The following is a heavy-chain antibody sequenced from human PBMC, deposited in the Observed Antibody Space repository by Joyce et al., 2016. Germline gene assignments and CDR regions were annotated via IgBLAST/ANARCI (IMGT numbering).Heavy chain of an antibody. J-gene: IGHJ3*02. CDR1: GGSVSSGSYY. CDR2: IKYSGSN. D-gene: IGHD3-3*01. CDR3: ASGFWSGFYLDAFDI. Sequence: QVQLQESGPGLVKPSETLSLTCPVAGGSVSSGSYYWTRIRQPPVKGLEWIGYIKYSGSNNYNPALWSRVTITIDTSKNKFSLKLSSVTAADTAVYYCASGFWSGFYLDAFDIWGQGTMVTVSS. V-gene: IGHV4-61*01.